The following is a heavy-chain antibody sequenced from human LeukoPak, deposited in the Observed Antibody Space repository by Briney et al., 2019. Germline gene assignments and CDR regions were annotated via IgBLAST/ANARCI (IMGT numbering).Heavy chain of an antibody. CDR1: GYTFTSYY. CDR2: INPSSGST. J-gene: IGHJ4*02. Sequence: ASVKVSCKASGYTFTSYYMHWVRQAPGQGLEWMGIINPSSGSTSYAQKLQGRVTMTTDTSTSTAYMELRSLRSDDTAVYYCARGGVLVGGIAVAGPLDYWGQGTLVTVSS. CDR3: ARGGVLVGGIAVAGPLDY. D-gene: IGHD6-19*01. V-gene: IGHV1-46*01.